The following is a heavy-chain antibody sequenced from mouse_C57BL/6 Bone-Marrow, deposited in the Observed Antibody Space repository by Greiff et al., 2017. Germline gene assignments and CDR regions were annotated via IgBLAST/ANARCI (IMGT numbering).Heavy chain of an antibody. D-gene: IGHD2-2*01. Sequence: EVQLVESGAELVRPGASVKLSCTASGFNIKDDYMHWVKQRPEQGLEWIGWIDPENGDTEYASKFQGKATITADPSSNTAYLQLSSLTSEDTAVYYCTDHGYDGYFDVWGTGTTVTVSS. CDR2: IDPENGDT. V-gene: IGHV14-4*01. CDR1: GFNIKDDY. J-gene: IGHJ1*03. CDR3: TDHGYDGYFDV.